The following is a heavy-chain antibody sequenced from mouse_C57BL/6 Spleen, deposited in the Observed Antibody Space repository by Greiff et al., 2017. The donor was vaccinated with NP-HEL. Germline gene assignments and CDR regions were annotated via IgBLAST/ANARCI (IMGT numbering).Heavy chain of an antibody. CDR3: ARITAPLYYFDY. Sequence: QVHVKQPGTELVKPGASVKLSCKASGYTFTSYWMHWVKQRPGQGLEWIGNINPSNGGTNYNEKFKSKATLTVDKSSSTAYMQRSSLTSEDSAVYYCARITAPLYYFDYWGQGTTLTVSS. V-gene: IGHV1-53*01. CDR2: INPSNGGT. J-gene: IGHJ2*01. D-gene: IGHD3-1*01. CDR1: GYTFTSYW.